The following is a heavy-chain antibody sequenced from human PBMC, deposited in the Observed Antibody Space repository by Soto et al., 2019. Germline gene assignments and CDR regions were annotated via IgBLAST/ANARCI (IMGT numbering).Heavy chain of an antibody. D-gene: IGHD6-6*01. CDR2: ISGTSDYI. CDR1: GFTFSSYS. V-gene: IGHV3-21*01. CDR3: ARDQLLYYFDY. Sequence: GGSLRLSCAASGFTFSSYSMNWVRQAPGRGLEWVAAISGTSDYIYYADSVKGRFTISRDNAKNSLYLQMNSLRAEDTAVYYCARDQLLYYFDYWGQGTLVTVSS. J-gene: IGHJ4*02.